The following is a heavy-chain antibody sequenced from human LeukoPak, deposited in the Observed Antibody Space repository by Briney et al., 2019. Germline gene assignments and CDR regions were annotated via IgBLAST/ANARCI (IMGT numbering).Heavy chain of an antibody. J-gene: IGHJ4*02. Sequence: ASVKVSCKVSGYTLTELSMHWVRQAPGKGLEWMGGFDPEDGETIYAQKFQGRVTMTEDTSTDTAYMELCSLRSEDTAVYYCATGPRWLVPLYFDYWGQGTLVTVSS. V-gene: IGHV1-24*01. CDR3: ATGPRWLVPLYFDY. CDR2: FDPEDGET. CDR1: GYTLTELS. D-gene: IGHD6-19*01.